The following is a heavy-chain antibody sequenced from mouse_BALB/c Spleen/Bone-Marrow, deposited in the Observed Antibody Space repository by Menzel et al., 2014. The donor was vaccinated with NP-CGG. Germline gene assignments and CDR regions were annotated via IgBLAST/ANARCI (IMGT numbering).Heavy chain of an antibody. CDR1: DYTFSSYW. V-gene: IGHV1-9*01. CDR3: ARDSSDYLAWFAY. J-gene: IGHJ3*01. Sequence: VQLQESGAELMKPGASVKISCKATDYTFSSYWIEWVRQRPGHGLEWIGEILPGSGSTNSNEKFKGKATFTADTSSNTAYMQLSSLTSEDSAVYFCARDSSDYLAWFAYWGQGTLVTVSA. CDR2: ILPGSGST. D-gene: IGHD3-2*01.